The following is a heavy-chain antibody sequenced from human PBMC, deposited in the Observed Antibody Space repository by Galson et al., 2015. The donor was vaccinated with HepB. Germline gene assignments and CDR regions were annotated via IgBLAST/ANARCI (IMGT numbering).Heavy chain of an antibody. CDR1: GFSFSTYT. Sequence: LRLSCAASGFSFSTYTMYWVRQAPGKGLDYVSAIRSNGGSTCYADSVKGRFTISRDNSKNTLYLQMSSLRVEDTAVYYCVKSMGGPLDYWGQGTLLTVSS. J-gene: IGHJ4*02. CDR3: VKSMGGPLDY. D-gene: IGHD2-15*01. CDR2: IRSNGGST. V-gene: IGHV3-64D*06.